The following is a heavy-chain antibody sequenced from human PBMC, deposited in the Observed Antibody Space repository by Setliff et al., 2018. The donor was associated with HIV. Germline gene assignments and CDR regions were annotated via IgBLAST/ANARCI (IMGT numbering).Heavy chain of an antibody. Sequence: GGSLRLSCAASGFTFSAYNMNWVRQAPGKGLEWVAVIWYDGSNKYYTDSVKGRFTISRDNSKNTLYLQMNSLRAEDTAVYYCARDRGYTIVGAAEGDHWGQGSLVTVSS. J-gene: IGHJ4*02. CDR2: IWYDGSNK. CDR3: ARDRGYTIVGAAEGDH. CDR1: GFTFSAYN. D-gene: IGHD1-26*01. V-gene: IGHV3-33*08.